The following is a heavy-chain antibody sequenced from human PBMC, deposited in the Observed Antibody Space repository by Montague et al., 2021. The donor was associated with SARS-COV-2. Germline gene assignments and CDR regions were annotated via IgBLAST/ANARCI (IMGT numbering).Heavy chain of an antibody. V-gene: IGHV2-5*02. CDR1: GFSLTTSGVG. Sequence: PALVKPTQTLTLTCTFSGFSLTTSGVGVGWIRQPPRKALECLALIYWDDDKRYSPSLKSRLTITKDTSKNQVVLTMTNMDPVDTATYYCAHRRGLLLSDAFDIWGQGTMVTVSS. J-gene: IGHJ3*02. D-gene: IGHD1-26*01. CDR2: IYWDDDK. CDR3: AHRRGLLLSDAFDI.